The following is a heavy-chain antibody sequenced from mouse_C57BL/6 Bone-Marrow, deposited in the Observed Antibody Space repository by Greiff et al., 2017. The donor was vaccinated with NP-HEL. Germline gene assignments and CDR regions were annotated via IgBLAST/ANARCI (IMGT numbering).Heavy chain of an antibody. Sequence: QVQLKQPGAELVRPGTSVKLSCKASGYTFTSYWMHWVKQRPGQGLEWIGVIDPSDSYTNYNQKFKGKATLTVDTSSSTAYMPLSSLTSEDSAVYYCARYGTNFDYWGQGTTLTVSS. V-gene: IGHV1-59*01. CDR3: ARYGTNFDY. D-gene: IGHD1-1*02. J-gene: IGHJ2*01. CDR2: IDPSDSYT. CDR1: GYTFTSYW.